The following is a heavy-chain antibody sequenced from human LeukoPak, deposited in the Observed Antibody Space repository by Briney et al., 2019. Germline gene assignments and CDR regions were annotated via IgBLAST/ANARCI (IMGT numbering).Heavy chain of an antibody. D-gene: IGHD6-25*01. CDR1: GFTVSSNY. CDR2: IYSGGST. J-gene: IGHJ4*02. Sequence: PEGSLRLSCAASGFTVSSNYMSWVRQAPGKGLEWVSVIYSGGSTYYADSVKGRFTISRDNSKNTLYLQMNSLRAEDTAVYYCAKDRQRLNFDYWGQGTLVTVSS. CDR3: AKDRQRLNFDY. V-gene: IGHV3-66*01.